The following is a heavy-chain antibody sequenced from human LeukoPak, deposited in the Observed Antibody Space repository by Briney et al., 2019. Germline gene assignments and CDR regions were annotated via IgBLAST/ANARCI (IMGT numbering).Heavy chain of an antibody. CDR3: ARGLNWYFDL. CDR2: INHGGST. V-gene: IGHV4-34*01. J-gene: IGHJ2*01. CDR1: GGSLSDYY. Sequence: SETLSLTCAVYGGSLSDYYWSWVRQPPGKGLEWIGEINHGGSTSYNPSLKSRLTISVDTSKNQFSLKLSSVTAADTAVYYCARGLNWYFDLWGRGTLVSVSS.